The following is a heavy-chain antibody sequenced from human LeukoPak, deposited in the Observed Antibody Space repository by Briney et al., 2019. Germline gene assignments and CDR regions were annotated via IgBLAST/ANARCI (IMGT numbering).Heavy chain of an antibody. CDR3: ASFDIVVVPAVIQHRNWFDP. CDR2: INPNSGGT. V-gene: IGHV1-2*02. CDR1: GYTFTGYY. J-gene: IGHJ5*02. Sequence: GASVKVSCKASGYTFTGYYMHWVRQAPGRGLEWMGWINPNSGGTNYAQKFQGRVTMTRDTSISTAYMELSSLRSEDTAVYYCASFDIVVVPAVIQHRNWFDPWGQGTLVTVSS. D-gene: IGHD2-2*01.